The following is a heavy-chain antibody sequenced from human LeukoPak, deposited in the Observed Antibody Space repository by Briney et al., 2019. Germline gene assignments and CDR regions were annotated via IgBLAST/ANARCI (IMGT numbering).Heavy chain of an antibody. CDR3: ATEAPRSYRFDY. Sequence: ASVKVSCKASGNIFTNYHIHSVRLAPGRRLECMGAFYTDGGTITNTRSFQHGRVTMSRDVSTRTVYMELSSLSSEDTAVYYCATEAPRSYRFDYWGQEILVTVSS. CDR1: GNIFTNYH. V-gene: IGHV1-46*01. CDR2: FYTDGGTI. J-gene: IGHJ4*02. D-gene: IGHD3-10*01.